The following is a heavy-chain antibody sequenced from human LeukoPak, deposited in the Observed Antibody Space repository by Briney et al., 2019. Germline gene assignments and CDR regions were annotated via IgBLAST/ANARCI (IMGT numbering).Heavy chain of an antibody. CDR3: AREGGCSSGTCSGMDV. J-gene: IGHJ6*04. Sequence: GGSLRLSCAASGFTVSSNYMSWVRQAPGKGLEWVAVISYDRILGRFKYDADSVKGRFTISRDNSENTLSLQMNSLRVEDTAVYYCAREGGCSSGTCSGMDVWGKGTTVTVSS. V-gene: IGHV3-30*03. D-gene: IGHD2-2*01. CDR1: GFTVSSNY. CDR2: ISYDRILGRFK.